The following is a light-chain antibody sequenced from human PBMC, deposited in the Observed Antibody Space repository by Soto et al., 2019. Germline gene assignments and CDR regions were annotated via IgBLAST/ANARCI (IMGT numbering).Light chain of an antibody. J-gene: IGLJ1*01. CDR3: SSYTSSSTYV. CDR1: SSDVGGYNY. V-gene: IGLV2-14*01. Sequence: QSALTQPASLSASPGPSITISCPGTSSDVGGYNYVSWYQQHPGKAPKRMIYEVSNRPSGVSNRFSGSKSGNTASLTTSGLQAEDEADYYCSSYTSSSTYVFGTGTK. CDR2: EVS.